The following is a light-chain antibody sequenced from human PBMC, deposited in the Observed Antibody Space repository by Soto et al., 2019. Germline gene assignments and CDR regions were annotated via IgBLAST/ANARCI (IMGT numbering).Light chain of an antibody. J-gene: IGLJ3*02. V-gene: IGLV2-23*03. Sequence: QSALTQPASVSGSPGQSITISCTGTSSDVGSYNLVSWYQQHPGKAPKLMIYEGSKRPSGVSNRFSGSKSGNTASLTISGLQAEDEADYYCCSYAGSSTFFNWVFGGGTQLTVL. CDR2: EGS. CDR3: CSYAGSSTFFNWV. CDR1: SSDVGSYNL.